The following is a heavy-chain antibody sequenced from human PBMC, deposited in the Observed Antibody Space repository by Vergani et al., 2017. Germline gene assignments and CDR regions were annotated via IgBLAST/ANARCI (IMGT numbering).Heavy chain of an antibody. J-gene: IGHJ6*02. D-gene: IGHD4-11*01. CDR3: AKNPGKSTARHYYTMDV. CDR2: ISPGASTV. CDR1: GFKFSDHY. V-gene: IGHV3-11*04. Sequence: LEESGGGSVKPGGSLRLSCAASGFKFSDHYMSWIRQAPGKGLEWVSHISPGASTVSYTDSVTGRFTVSRDNDNNSLTLDMTTLRVVDTAVYYCAKNPGKSTARHYYTMDVWGQGTTVTVSS.